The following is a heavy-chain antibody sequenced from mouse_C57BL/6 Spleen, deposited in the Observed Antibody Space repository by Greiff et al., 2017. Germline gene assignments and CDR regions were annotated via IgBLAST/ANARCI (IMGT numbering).Heavy chain of an antibody. CDR3: ARSVITTVVDYYAMDY. D-gene: IGHD1-1*01. Sequence: VQLQQSGAELARPGASVKLSCKASGYAFTRYGISWVKQRTGQGLEWIGEIYPRSGNTYYNEKFKGKATLTADKSSSTAYMELRSLTSEDSAVYFCARSVITTVVDYYAMDYWGQGTSVTVSS. J-gene: IGHJ4*01. CDR2: IYPRSGNT. CDR1: GYAFTRYG. V-gene: IGHV1-81*01.